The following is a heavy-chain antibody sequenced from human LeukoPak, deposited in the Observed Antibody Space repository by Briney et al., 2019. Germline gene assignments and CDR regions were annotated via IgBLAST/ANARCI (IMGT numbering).Heavy chain of an antibody. CDR2: ISYDGSNK. Sequence: PGRSLRLSCAASGFTFSSYGMHWVRQAPGKGLEWVAVISYDGSNKYYADSVKGRFTISRDNSKNTLYLQMNSLRAEDTAVYYCAKGIQLWLPYYFDYWGQGTLVTVSS. J-gene: IGHJ4*02. CDR3: AKGIQLWLPYYFDY. D-gene: IGHD5-18*01. CDR1: GFTFSSYG. V-gene: IGHV3-30*18.